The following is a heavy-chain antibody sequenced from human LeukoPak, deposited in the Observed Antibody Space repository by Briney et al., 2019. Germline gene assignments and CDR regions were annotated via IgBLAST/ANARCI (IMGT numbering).Heavy chain of an antibody. D-gene: IGHD6-13*01. CDR1: GFTFRSYS. CDR2: ISGSGGST. Sequence: PGGSLRLSCAASGFTFRSYSMRWVRQAPGKGLEWVSAISGSGGSTYYADSVKGRFTISRDNSKNTLYLQMNSLRAEDTAVYYCAKDLISSSWPNWFDPWGQGTLVTVSS. CDR3: AKDLISSSWPNWFDP. J-gene: IGHJ5*02. V-gene: IGHV3-23*01.